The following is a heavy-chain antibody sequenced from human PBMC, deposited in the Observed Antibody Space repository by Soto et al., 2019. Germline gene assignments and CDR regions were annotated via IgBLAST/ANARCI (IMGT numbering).Heavy chain of an antibody. CDR2: ISGSGRTI. J-gene: IGHJ3*02. D-gene: IGHD3-10*01. CDR3: ARDGKYGSGSYVGAFDI. Sequence: GGSLRLSCAASGFILSDHYMIWIRQAPGKGLEWVSDISGSGRTIYYADSVKGRFTISRDNAKNSMYLQMNSLRAEDTAVYYCARDGKYGSGSYVGAFDIRGQGTMVTVSS. V-gene: IGHV3-11*01. CDR1: GFILSDHY.